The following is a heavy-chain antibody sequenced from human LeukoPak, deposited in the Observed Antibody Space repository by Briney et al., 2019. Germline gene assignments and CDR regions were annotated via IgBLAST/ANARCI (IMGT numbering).Heavy chain of an antibody. CDR2: IYDSGIT. V-gene: IGHV4-59*01. CDR3: ARDPSASKGYFQD. Sequence: PSETLSLTCTVSGDSTSSYYWTWIRQSPGKGLEWIGYIYDSGITNYNPSLKSRVTISVDTSKDQFSLKLSSVTAADSAVYYCARDPSASKGYFQDWGQGTLVTVSS. J-gene: IGHJ1*01. CDR1: GDSTSSYY.